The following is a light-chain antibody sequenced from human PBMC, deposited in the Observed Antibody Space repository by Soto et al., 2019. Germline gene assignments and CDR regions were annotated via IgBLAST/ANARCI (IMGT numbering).Light chain of an antibody. J-gene: IGKJ1*01. CDR1: QSVNAN. CDR3: QQYNTWLWT. CDR2: GAS. Sequence: EVVMTQSPATLSVSPGERATLSCRASQSVNANLAWYQQKPGQAPRLLIHGASNRATGIPARFSGSGFGTEFMLLISSLQSEDFAVYYCQQYNTWLWTFGQGTKVEI. V-gene: IGKV3-15*01.